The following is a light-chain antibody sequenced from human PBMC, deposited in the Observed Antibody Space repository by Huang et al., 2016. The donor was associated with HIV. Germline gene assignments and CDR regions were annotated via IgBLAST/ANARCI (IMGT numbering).Light chain of an antibody. V-gene: IGKV1-12*01. CDR3: QQGNSFPLT. J-gene: IGKJ4*01. CDR1: QDIGSY. CDR2: AAS. Sequence: RVTITCRASQDIGSYLAWYQQKPGKAPKVLIYAASSLESGVPIRFTGSGFGTHFALTIDSLQPEDFATYYCQQGNSFPLTFGGGTKVQI.